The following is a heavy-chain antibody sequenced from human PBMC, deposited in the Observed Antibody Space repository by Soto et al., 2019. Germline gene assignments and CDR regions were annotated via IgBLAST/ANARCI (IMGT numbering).Heavy chain of an antibody. D-gene: IGHD2-15*01. V-gene: IGHV4-4*02. J-gene: IGHJ4*02. Sequence: SETLSLTCAVSGGSISSSNWWSWVRQPPGKGLEWIGEIYHSGSTNYNPSLKSRVTISVDKSKNQFSLKLSSVTAADTAVYYCARASCSGGSCYFDFDYWGQGTLVTVSS. CDR1: GGSISSSNW. CDR3: ARASCSGGSCYFDFDY. CDR2: IYHSGST.